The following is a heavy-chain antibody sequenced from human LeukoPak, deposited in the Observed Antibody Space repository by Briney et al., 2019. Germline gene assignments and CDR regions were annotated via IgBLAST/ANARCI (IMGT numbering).Heavy chain of an antibody. CDR1: GGSMSSSSYY. D-gene: IGHD1-1*01. CDR3: VRHFRYGWNEPFGY. V-gene: IGHV4-39*01. CDR2: IYYSGST. Sequence: PSETLSLTCTVSGGSMSSSSYYWGWIRQPPGKGPEWIGSIYYSGSTYYNPSLKSRVTISVDTAKNQFSLKLRSATAADTAVYYCVRHFRYGWNEPFGYWGQESLVTVSS. J-gene: IGHJ4*02.